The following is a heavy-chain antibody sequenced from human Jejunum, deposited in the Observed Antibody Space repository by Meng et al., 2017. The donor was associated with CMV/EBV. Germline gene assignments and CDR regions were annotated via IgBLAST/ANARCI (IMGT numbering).Heavy chain of an antibody. CDR2: IYWDDDK. D-gene: IGHD1-1*01. V-gene: IGHV2-5*02. J-gene: IGHJ4*02. Sequence: SLTSSPGGVGWIRQHTGKALEWLAFIYWDDDKRYNPSLKNRLTITKDAPRNQVVLTMTNMDPADTATYHCVHRKDYSGNWNGGSADFWGQGALVTVSS. CDR3: VHRKDYSGNWNGGSADF. CDR1: SLTSSPGG.